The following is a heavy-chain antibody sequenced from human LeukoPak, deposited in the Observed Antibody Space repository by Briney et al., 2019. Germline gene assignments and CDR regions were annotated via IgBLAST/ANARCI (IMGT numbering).Heavy chain of an antibody. CDR1: GGSISSGGYY. Sequence: RPSETLSLTCTVSGGSISSGGYYWSWIRQHPGKGLEWIGYIYYSGSTYYNPSLKSRVTISVDTSKNQFSLKLSSVTAADTAVYYCARGTYYYGSGSYFVWGQGTLVTVSS. D-gene: IGHD3-10*01. CDR3: ARGTYYYGSGSYFV. CDR2: IYYSGST. V-gene: IGHV4-31*03. J-gene: IGHJ4*02.